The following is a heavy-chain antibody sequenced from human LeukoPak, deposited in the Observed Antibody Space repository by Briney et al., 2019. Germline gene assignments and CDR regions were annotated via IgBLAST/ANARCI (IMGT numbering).Heavy chain of an antibody. Sequence: PGGSLRLSCAASGFTFSSYSMNWVRQAPGKGLEWVSSISSSSSYIYYADSVKGRFTISRGNAKNSLYLQMNSLRAEDTAVYYCARDSGHYYGMDVWGQGTTVTVSS. D-gene: IGHD3-10*01. CDR1: GFTFSSYS. CDR2: ISSSSSYI. CDR3: ARDSGHYYGMDV. J-gene: IGHJ6*02. V-gene: IGHV3-21*01.